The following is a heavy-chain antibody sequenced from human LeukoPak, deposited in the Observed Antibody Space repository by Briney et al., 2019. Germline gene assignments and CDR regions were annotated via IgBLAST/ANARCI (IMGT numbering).Heavy chain of an antibody. CDR1: GFTFSTYG. CDR2: IWYDGSNK. Sequence: GGSLRLSCAASGFTFSTYGMHWVRQAPGKGLEWVAVIWYDGSNKYYADSVKGRFTISRDNSKNTLYLQMNSLRAEDTAVYYCARGDYYDSSGYSQYFQHWGQGTLVTVSS. CDR3: ARGDYYDSSGYSQYFQH. V-gene: IGHV3-33*08. D-gene: IGHD3-22*01. J-gene: IGHJ1*01.